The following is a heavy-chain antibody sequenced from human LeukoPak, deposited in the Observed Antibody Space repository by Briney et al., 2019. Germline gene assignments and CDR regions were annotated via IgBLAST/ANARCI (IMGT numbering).Heavy chain of an antibody. CDR1: GFTISSYS. CDR2: ISSSSSYI. J-gene: IGHJ3*02. CDR3: ARGVSGYDDAFDI. D-gene: IGHD5-12*01. Sequence: GRSLRLSCAASGFTISSYSMNWVRQAPGKGLEWVSSISSSSSYIYYAGSVKGRFTISRDNAKNSLYLQMNSLRAEDTAVYYCARGVSGYDDAFDIWGQGTMVTVSS. V-gene: IGHV3-21*01.